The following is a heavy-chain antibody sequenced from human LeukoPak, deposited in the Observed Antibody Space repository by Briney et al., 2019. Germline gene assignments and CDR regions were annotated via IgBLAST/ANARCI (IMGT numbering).Heavy chain of an antibody. CDR2: INHSGST. J-gene: IGHJ4*02. Sequence: SETLSLTCAVYGGSFSGYYWSWIRQPPGKGLEWIGEINHSGSTNYNPSLKSRVTISVDMSKNQFSLKLSSVTAADTAVYYCGKDGYYSSGTYLDSWGQGTLVTVSS. CDR3: GKDGYYSSGTYLDS. D-gene: IGHD3-10*01. CDR1: GGSFSGYY. V-gene: IGHV4-34*01.